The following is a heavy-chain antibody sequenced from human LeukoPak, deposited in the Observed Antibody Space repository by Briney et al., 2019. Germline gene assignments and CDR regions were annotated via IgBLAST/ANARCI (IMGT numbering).Heavy chain of an antibody. D-gene: IGHD2-2*01. CDR1: GGSISSSYY. CDR2: IYHSGST. V-gene: IGHV4-38-2*02. Sequence: PSETLSLTCTVSGGSISSSYYWGWIRQPPGKGLEWIGSIYHSGSTYYNPSLKSRVTISVDTSKNQFSLKLSSVTATDTAVYYCARRAVPAAPWAQAFDPWGQGTLVTVSS. CDR3: ARRAVPAAPWAQAFDP. J-gene: IGHJ5*02.